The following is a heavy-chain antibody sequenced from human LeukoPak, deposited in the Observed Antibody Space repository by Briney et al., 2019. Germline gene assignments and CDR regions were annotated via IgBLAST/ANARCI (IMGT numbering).Heavy chain of an antibody. CDR3: ARDDSGSYSLDY. D-gene: IGHD1-26*01. CDR2: TRNKANSYTT. J-gene: IGHJ4*02. CDR1: GFTFSDHY. V-gene: IGHV3-72*01. Sequence: QPGGSLRLPCAASGFTFSDHYMDWVRQAPGKGLEWVGRTRNKANSYTTEYAASVKGRFTISRDDSKNSVYLQMNSLKTEDTAVYYCARDDSGSYSLDYWGQGTLVTVSS.